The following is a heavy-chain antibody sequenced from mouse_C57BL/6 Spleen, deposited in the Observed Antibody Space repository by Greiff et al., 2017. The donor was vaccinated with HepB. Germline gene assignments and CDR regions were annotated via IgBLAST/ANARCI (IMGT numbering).Heavy chain of an antibody. V-gene: IGHV1-82*01. CDR1: GYAFSSSW. Sequence: VHLVESGPELVKPGASVKISCKASGYAFSSSWMNWVKQRPGKGLEWIGRIYPGDGDTNYNGKFKGKATLTADKSSSTAYMQLSSLTSEDSAVYFCARREAPGYFDYWGQGTTLTVSS. J-gene: IGHJ2*01. CDR2: IYPGDGDT. CDR3: ARREAPGYFDY.